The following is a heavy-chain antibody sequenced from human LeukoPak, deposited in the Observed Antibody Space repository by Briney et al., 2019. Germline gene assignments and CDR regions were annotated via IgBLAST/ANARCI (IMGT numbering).Heavy chain of an antibody. D-gene: IGHD3-22*01. Sequence: PPETLSHTSSVSGDSISRHFWSWIRQPPGKGLEWIAFIHYSGRTKYNPSLQSRVTISVDTSENEFSLRLTSVTAADTAVYYCARLLDNDSSGDADTFDMWGQGTLSTVSS. CDR1: GDSISRHF. J-gene: IGHJ3*02. CDR2: IHYSGRT. CDR3: ARLLDNDSSGDADTFDM. V-gene: IGHV4-59*11.